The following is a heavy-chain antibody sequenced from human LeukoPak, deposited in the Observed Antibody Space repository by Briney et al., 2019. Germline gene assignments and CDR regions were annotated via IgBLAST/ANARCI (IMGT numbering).Heavy chain of an antibody. D-gene: IGHD3-10*01. CDR1: GGSISSYY. CDR2: IYHSGST. CDR3: ERAVLSYFYGSGSTPGFDY. Sequence: PSETLSLTCILSGGSISSYYWSWIRQPPGKGLEWIGYIYHSGSTNCNPSLKSRVTISVDTSKSQFTLKLSSVTVADRVVYYFERAVLSYFYGSGSTPGFDYWGQGTLVTVSS. V-gene: IGHV4-59*01. J-gene: IGHJ4*02.